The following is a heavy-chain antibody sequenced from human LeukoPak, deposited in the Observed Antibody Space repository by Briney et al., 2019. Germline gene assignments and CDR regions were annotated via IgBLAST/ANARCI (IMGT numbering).Heavy chain of an antibody. CDR2: IYFGGNT. V-gene: IGHV4-59*08. CDR3: VRGGASTWYFDL. CDR1: GGSIINYY. J-gene: IGHJ2*01. Sequence: SETLSLTCTVSGGSIINYYWSWIRQPPGKGLEWVGYIYFGGNTRYNPSLQSRVIMSVDTSKNQVSLNLSSVAAADTAVYYCVRGGASTWYFDLWGRGTLVTVSS. D-gene: IGHD1-26*01.